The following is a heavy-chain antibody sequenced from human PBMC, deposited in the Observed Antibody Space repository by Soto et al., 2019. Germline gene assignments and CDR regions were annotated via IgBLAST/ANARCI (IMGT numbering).Heavy chain of an antibody. CDR1: GGTFSSYA. CDR2: IIPIFGTA. Sequence: QVQLVQSGAEVKKPGSSVKVSCKASGGTFSSYAISWVRQAPGQGLEWMGGIIPIFGTANYAQKFQGRVTITADESTSTAYMELSSLRSEDTAVYYCARGKGGNSWDYYYYGMDVWGQGTTVTVSS. V-gene: IGHV1-69*12. CDR3: ARGKGGNSWDYYYYGMDV. J-gene: IGHJ6*02. D-gene: IGHD2-21*02.